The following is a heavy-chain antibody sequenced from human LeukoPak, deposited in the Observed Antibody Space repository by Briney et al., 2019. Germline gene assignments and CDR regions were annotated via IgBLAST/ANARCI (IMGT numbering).Heavy chain of an antibody. V-gene: IGHV1-46*01. CDR1: GYTFPSYF. J-gene: IGHJ4*02. CDR2: INPTGGST. Sequence: ASVKVSCKASGYTFPSYFMHWVRQAPGQGLEWMGIINPTGGSTTYAQKFQGRVTMTRDTSTSTVYMELSSLRSDDTAVYYCARTAARRFDYWGQGTLVSVSS. CDR3: ARTAARRFDY. D-gene: IGHD6-6*01.